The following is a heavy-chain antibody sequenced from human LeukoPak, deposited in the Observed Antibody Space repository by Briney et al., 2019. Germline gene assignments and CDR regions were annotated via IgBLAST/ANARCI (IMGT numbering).Heavy chain of an antibody. J-gene: IGHJ4*02. CDR2: IRGSGANT. Sequence: GGSLRLSCAASGFTFSSYAMSWVRQAPGKGLEWVSAIRGSGANTYYADSVKGRFTISRDNSKNTLYLQMNSLRAEDTAVYYCAKGGGYYSRNFDFDYWGQGTLVTVSS. CDR1: GFTFSSYA. D-gene: IGHD3-22*01. CDR3: AKGGGYYSRNFDFDY. V-gene: IGHV3-23*01.